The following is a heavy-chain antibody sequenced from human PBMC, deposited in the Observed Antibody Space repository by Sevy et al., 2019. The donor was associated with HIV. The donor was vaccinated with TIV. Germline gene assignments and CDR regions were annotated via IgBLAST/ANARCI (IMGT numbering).Heavy chain of an antibody. CDR1: GFTFSDYW. J-gene: IGHJ4*02. V-gene: IGHV3-7*03. CDR3: AKMGTSGAY. D-gene: IGHD7-27*01. CDR2: IKQDGSVK. Sequence: GGSLRLSCEASGFTFSDYWMNWVRQAPGKGLEWVANIKQDGSVKSYVDSVKGRFIISRDNAKNSLYLQMHSLRAEDTAIYYCAKMGTSGAYWGQGTLVTVSS.